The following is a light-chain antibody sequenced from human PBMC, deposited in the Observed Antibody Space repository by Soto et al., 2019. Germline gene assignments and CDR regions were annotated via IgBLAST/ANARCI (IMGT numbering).Light chain of an antibody. CDR1: AGAVTSGHY. CDR2: DTS. V-gene: IGLV7-46*01. J-gene: IGLJ2*01. Sequence: QAVVTQEPSLTMSPGGTVTLTCGSNAGAVTSGHYPYWFQQKPGQAPRTLIYDTSNKHSWTPARFSGSLLGDKAALTLSGAQPEDEADYYCLLAYSDARRIFGGGTKLTVL. CDR3: LLAYSDARRI.